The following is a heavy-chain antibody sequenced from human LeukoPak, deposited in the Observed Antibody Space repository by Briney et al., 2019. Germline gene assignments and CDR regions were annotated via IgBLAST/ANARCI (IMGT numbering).Heavy chain of an antibody. CDR2: ISYDGSKK. J-gene: IGHJ3*02. V-gene: IGHV3-30*18. D-gene: IGHD3-22*01. CDR1: GFTFSSYG. CDR3: AKEATYYYDSSGPGAFDI. Sequence: GGSLRLSCAASGFTFSSYGMHWVRQAPGKGLEWVAVISYDGSKKYYADSVKGRFTISRDNSKNTLYLQMNSLRAEDTAVYYCAKEATYYYDSSGPGAFDIWGQGTMVTVSS.